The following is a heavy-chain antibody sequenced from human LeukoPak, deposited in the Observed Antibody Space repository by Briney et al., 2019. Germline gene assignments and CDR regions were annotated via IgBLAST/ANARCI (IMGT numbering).Heavy chain of an antibody. V-gene: IGHV3-23*01. Sequence: GGSLRLSCSASGFTSTTYAMSWVRQAPGKGLEWVSAISGSGSSTYYADSVKGRFTISRDNSKNTLYLQMNSLRAEDTAVYYCAKDDLRGVSVIDYWGQGTLVTVSS. CDR1: GFTSTTYA. CDR2: ISGSGSST. J-gene: IGHJ4*02. CDR3: AKDDLRGVSVIDY.